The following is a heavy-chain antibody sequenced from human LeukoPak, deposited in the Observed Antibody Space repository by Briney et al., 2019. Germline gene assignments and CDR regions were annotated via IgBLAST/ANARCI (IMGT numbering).Heavy chain of an antibody. CDR3: VKDLGRYRNNCFDY. Sequence: SGGSLRLSCAASGFTFSSYAMSWVRQAPDKVLESISTISGSGGGTYYADSVKGRFTISRDDSKNTLYLQMNSLRAEDTAVYYCVKDLGRYRNNCFDYWGQGTLVTVSS. CDR1: GFTFSSYA. D-gene: IGHD1-26*01. CDR2: ISGSGGGT. V-gene: IGHV3-23*01. J-gene: IGHJ4*02.